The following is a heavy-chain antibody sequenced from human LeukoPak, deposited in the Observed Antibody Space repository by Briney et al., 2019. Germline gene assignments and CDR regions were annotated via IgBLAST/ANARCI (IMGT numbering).Heavy chain of an antibody. V-gene: IGHV4-4*02. D-gene: IGHD1-26*01. CDR1: GGSISGTNW. CDR3: SRESGPFSPFGF. Sequence: PSGTLSLTCGVSGGSISGTNWWSWVRQPPGQGLEWIGEISLRGLTNYNPSLRSRLTMSLDESKNQVSLNLTSVTAAATAVYYCSRESGPFSPFGFWGQGTLVSVHS. CDR2: ISLRGLT. J-gene: IGHJ4*02.